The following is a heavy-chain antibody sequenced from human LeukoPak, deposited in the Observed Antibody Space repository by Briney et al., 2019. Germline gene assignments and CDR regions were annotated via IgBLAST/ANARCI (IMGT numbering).Heavy chain of an antibody. Sequence: ASVKVSCKASGYTSTSYGISWVRQAPGQGLEWMGWISAYNGNTNYAQKLQGRVTMTTDTSTSTAYMELRSLRSDDTAVYYCARGYDSSGYYQAEDAFDIWGQGTMVTVSS. CDR3: ARGYDSSGYYQAEDAFDI. CDR2: ISAYNGNT. CDR1: GYTSTSYG. J-gene: IGHJ3*02. V-gene: IGHV1-18*01. D-gene: IGHD3-22*01.